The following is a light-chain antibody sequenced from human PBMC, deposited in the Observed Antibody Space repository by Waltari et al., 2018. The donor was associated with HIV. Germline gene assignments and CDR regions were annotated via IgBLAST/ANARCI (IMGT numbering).Light chain of an antibody. J-gene: IGKJ2*03. CDR1: QTISGY. Sequence: DIQMTQSPSSLSTSIGDRVIITCRASQTISGYLNWYQVQPGKAPKLLIYAAANLQSGIPSRVSGSRSGTYFTRTISSLQPEEFATYYCQQSFSRRFSVGPWTKLEIK. V-gene: IGKV1-39*01. CDR3: QQSFSRRFS. CDR2: AAA.